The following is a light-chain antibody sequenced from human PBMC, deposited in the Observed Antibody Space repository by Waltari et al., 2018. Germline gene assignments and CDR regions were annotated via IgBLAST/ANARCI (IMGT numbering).Light chain of an antibody. CDR2: EVS. Sequence: QSALTQPASGAGSPGQSITIPCPGTSSDVGGSNYVSWYQQHPGKAPKLMIYEVSNRPSGVSNRFSGSKSGNTASLTISGLQAEDEADYYCSSYTSSSTLVFGGGTKLTVL. CDR1: SSDVGGSNY. V-gene: IGLV2-14*01. J-gene: IGLJ2*01. CDR3: SSYTSSSTLV.